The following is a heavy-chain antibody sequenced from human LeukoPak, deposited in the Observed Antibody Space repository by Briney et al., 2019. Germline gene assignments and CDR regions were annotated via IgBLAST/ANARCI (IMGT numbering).Heavy chain of an antibody. Sequence: GGSLRLSCAASGFTFSSYGMSWVRQAPGKGLEWVSAISGSGGSTYYADSVKGRFTVSRDNSKNTLYLQVNSLRAEDTAVYYCAKGRITMIVVVTPFDHWGQGTLVTVSS. CDR2: ISGSGGST. CDR1: GFTFSSYG. V-gene: IGHV3-23*01. J-gene: IGHJ4*02. CDR3: AKGRITMIVVVTPFDH. D-gene: IGHD3-22*01.